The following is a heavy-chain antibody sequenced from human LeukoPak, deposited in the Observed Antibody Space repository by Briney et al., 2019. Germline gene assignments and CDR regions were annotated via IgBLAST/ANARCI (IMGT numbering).Heavy chain of an antibody. J-gene: IGHJ4*02. D-gene: IGHD6-6*01. CDR1: GYTFTTYY. CDR2: INPSGGT. Sequence: ASVKVSCKASGYTFTTYYMHWVRQAPGQGPEWLGIINPSGGTNYAQKLQGRVTMTTDTSTSTAYMELRSLRSDDTAVYYCARAPLYGSCEYWGQGTLVTVSS. CDR3: ARAPLYGSCEY. V-gene: IGHV1-46*01.